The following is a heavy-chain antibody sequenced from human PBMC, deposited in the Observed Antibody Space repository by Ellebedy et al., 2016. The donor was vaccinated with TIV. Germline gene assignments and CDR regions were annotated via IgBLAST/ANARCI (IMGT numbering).Heavy chain of an antibody. CDR2: ISAYNGNT. CDR3: ARQNYEKRNPGIYHYYYGMDV. J-gene: IGHJ6*02. D-gene: IGHD3-3*01. CDR1: GYTFTSYG. Sequence: AASVKVSCKASGYTFTSYGISWVRQAPGQGLEWMGWISAYNGNTNYAQKLQGRVTMTTDTSTSTAYMELRSLRSDDPAVYSCARQNYEKRNPGIYHYYYGMDVWGQGTTVTVSS. V-gene: IGHV1-18*01.